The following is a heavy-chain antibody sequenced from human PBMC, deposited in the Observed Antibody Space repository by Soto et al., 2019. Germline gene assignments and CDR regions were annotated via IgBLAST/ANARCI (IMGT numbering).Heavy chain of an antibody. CDR3: AKGPYYDSSGYFYWYFDL. Sequence: GGSLRLSCAAPGFTLSSYAMSWVRQAPGKGLAWVSTISGSGISTYYADSVKGRFTISRDNSKDTVYLQMNSLRAEDTAVYYCAKGPYYDSSGYFYWYFDLWGRGTLVTVSS. J-gene: IGHJ2*01. D-gene: IGHD3-22*01. V-gene: IGHV3-23*01. CDR2: ISGSGIST. CDR1: GFTLSSYA.